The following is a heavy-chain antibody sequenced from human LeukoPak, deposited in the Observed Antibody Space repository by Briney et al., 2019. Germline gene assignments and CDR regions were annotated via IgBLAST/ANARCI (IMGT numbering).Heavy chain of an antibody. CDR1: GFTFSSYE. Sequence: GGSLRLSCAASGFTFSSYEMNWVRQAPAKGLEWVSYISSSGSTIYYADSVKGRFTISRDNAKNSPYLQMNSLRAEDTAVYYCATTLGSGWKFDYWGQGTLVTVSS. CDR2: ISSSGSTI. V-gene: IGHV3-48*03. D-gene: IGHD6-19*01. CDR3: ATTLGSGWKFDY. J-gene: IGHJ4*02.